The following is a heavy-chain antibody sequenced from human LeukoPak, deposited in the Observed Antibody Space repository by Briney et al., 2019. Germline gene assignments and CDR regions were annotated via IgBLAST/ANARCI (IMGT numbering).Heavy chain of an antibody. Sequence: PSETLSLTCTVSGGSISSSSYYWGWIRQPPGKGLEWIGSIYYSGSTYHNPSLKSRVTISVDTSKIQLSLNMSSVTAANTDVYYCARHRITIFAVPKCFDPWGQGTLVTVSS. CDR1: GGSISSSSYY. D-gene: IGHD3-3*01. J-gene: IGHJ5*02. CDR2: IYYSGST. V-gene: IGHV4-39*01. CDR3: ARHRITIFAVPKCFDP.